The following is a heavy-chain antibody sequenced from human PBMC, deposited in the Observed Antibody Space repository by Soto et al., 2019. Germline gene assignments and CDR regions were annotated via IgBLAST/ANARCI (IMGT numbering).Heavy chain of an antibody. CDR3: ATMKKPRGYYYGLNV. Sequence: VQLQESGPGLVRPSGTLSLTCAVSGDSVRSSNWWTWVRQSPGKGLAWIGEIYHLGGTNYNPSLKSRVTISVDMAKNQVSLKLSSVTAADTAVYYCATMKKPRGYYYGLNVWGQGTTVTVSS. V-gene: IGHV4-4*02. CDR2: IYHLGGT. CDR1: GDSVRSSNW. J-gene: IGHJ6*02.